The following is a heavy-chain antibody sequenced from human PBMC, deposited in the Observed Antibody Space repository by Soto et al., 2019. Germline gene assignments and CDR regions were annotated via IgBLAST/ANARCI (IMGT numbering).Heavy chain of an antibody. CDR3: AREYCGGDCYSLDY. J-gene: IGHJ4*02. CDR1: GYTFTSYG. V-gene: IGHV1-18*01. CDR2: ISAYNGNT. Sequence: ASVKVSCKASGYTFTSYGISWVRQAPGQGLEWMGWISAYNGNTNYAQKLQGRVTMTTDTSTSTAYMELRSLRSDDTAMYYCAREYCGGDCYSLDYWGQGTLVTVSS. D-gene: IGHD2-21*02.